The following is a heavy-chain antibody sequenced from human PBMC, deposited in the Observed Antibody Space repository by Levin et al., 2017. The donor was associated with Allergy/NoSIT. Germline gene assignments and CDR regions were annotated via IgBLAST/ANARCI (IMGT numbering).Heavy chain of an antibody. Sequence: GASVKVSCKASGFTFTSSAVQWVRQARGQRLEWIGWIVVGSGNTNYAQKFQERVTITRDMSTSTAYMELSSLRSEDTAVYYCAAPSSGFWSGYFGGGNYYYYGMDGWGQGTTVTVSS. CDR3: AAPSSGFWSGYFGGGNYYYYGMDG. V-gene: IGHV1-58*01. D-gene: IGHD3-3*01. J-gene: IGHJ6*02. CDR1: GFTFTSSA. CDR2: IVVGSGNT.